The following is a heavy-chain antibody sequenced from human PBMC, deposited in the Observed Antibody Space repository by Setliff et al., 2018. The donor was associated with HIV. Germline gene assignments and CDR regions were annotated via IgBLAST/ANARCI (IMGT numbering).Heavy chain of an antibody. J-gene: IGHJ4*02. CDR1: GLTFSSYD. CDR2: IGRGGDT. CDR3: ASAGIPTGGVSTSLDF. Sequence: GGSLRVSCAASGLTFSSYDMHWVRQAAGKGLEWVSGIGRGGDTYYLGSVKGRFTISRENAKNSLYLQMNSLTAGDTAVYYCASAGIPTGGVSTSLDFWGQGALVTVSS. V-gene: IGHV3-13*01. D-gene: IGHD3-3*01.